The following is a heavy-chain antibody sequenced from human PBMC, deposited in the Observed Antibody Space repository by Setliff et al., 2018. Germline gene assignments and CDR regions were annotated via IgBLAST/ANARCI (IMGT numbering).Heavy chain of an antibody. V-gene: IGHV4-61*02. J-gene: IGHJ4*02. Sequence: PSETLSLTCTVSGDSLSSGSYFWTWIRQPAGKGLEWIGRVYKSGTTNYSPALKSRVTLSIDTSSNEFSLNLRSVTAADTAIYYCARDSHRPTTDPLFDHWGQGALVTVSS. CDR2: VYKSGTT. CDR3: ARDSHRPTTDPLFDH. CDR1: GDSLSSGSYF.